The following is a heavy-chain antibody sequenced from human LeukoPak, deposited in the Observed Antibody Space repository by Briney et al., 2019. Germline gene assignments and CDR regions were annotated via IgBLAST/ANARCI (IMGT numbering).Heavy chain of an antibody. V-gene: IGHV3-21*01. CDR1: GFTFSSYS. Sequence: PGGSLRLSCAASGFTFSSYSMNWVRQAPGKGLEWVSSISSSSSYIYYADSVKGRFTISRDNAKNSLYLQMNSLRAEDTAVYYCARGGGRDGSGSYYNYYWGQGTLVTVSS. J-gene: IGHJ4*02. D-gene: IGHD3-10*01. CDR3: ARGGGRDGSGSYYNYY. CDR2: ISSSSSYI.